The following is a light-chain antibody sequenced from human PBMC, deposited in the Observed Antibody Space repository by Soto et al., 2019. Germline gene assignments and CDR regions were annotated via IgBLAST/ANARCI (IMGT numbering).Light chain of an antibody. J-gene: IGKJ4*01. Sequence: EIVLAQSPGTLSLPPGERATLSCRASQSIGNRYIAWYQQKPGQAPRLLIYGASIRGTGIPDRFSGSESGSAFTLTISRLEAEDFAVYYCHQYDTSPLTYGGGTKVDTK. V-gene: IGKV3-20*01. CDR2: GAS. CDR3: HQYDTSPLT. CDR1: QSIGNRY.